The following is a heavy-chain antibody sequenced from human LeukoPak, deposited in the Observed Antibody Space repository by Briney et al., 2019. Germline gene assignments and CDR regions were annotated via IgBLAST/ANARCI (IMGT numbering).Heavy chain of an antibody. V-gene: IGHV3-74*01. J-gene: IGHJ4*02. CDR3: ATARPGIADDY. Sequence: PGGSLRLSCAASGFTFSSYWMHWVRQAPGKGLVWVSRINTDGSYTSYADSVKGRFTISRDNAKNTLYLQMNSLRADDTAVYYCATARPGIADDYWGQGTLVTVSS. D-gene: IGHD6-13*01. CDR1: GFTFSSYW. CDR2: INTDGSYT.